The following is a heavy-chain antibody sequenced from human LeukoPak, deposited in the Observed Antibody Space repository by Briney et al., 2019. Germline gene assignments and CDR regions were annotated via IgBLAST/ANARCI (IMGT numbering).Heavy chain of an antibody. D-gene: IGHD3-9*01. CDR2: ISSSSSYI. V-gene: IGHV3-21*01. Sequence: PGGSLRLSCAASGFTFSSYSMNWVRQAPGEGLEWVSSISSSSSYIYYADSVKGRFTISRDNAKNSLYLQMNSLRAEDTAVYYCARETYDILTGYYNLDYWGQGTLVTVSS. CDR1: GFTFSSYS. CDR3: ARETYDILTGYYNLDY. J-gene: IGHJ4*02.